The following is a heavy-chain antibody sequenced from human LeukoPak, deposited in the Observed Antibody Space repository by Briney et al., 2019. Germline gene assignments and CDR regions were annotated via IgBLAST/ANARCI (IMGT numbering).Heavy chain of an antibody. D-gene: IGHD3-3*01. V-gene: IGHV1-46*01. J-gene: IGHJ4*02. CDR3: ASSRATYYDFWSGYYGDYFDY. Sequence: ASVKVSCKASGYTFTSYYMHWVRQAPGQGLEWMGIINPSGGSTSYAQKFQGRVTITADESTSTAYMELSSLRSEDTAVYYCASSRATYYDFWSGYYGDYFDYWGQGTLVTVSS. CDR2: INPSGGST. CDR1: GYTFTSYY.